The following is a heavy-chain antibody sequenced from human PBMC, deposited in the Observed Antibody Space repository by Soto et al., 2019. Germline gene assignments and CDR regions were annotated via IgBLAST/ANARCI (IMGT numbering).Heavy chain of an antibody. CDR1: GFTFDDYA. V-gene: IGHV3-43D*03. J-gene: IGHJ3*02. CDR2: ISWDGGST. CDR3: VGGGDCSGGSCYSRNHDAFDI. Sequence: GGSLRLSCAASGFTFDDYAMHWVRQAPGKGLEWVSLISWDGGSTYYADSVKGRFTISRDNSKNSLYLQMHSLRAEDTALYYCVGGGDCSGGSCYSRNHDAFDIWGQGTMVTVSS. D-gene: IGHD2-15*01.